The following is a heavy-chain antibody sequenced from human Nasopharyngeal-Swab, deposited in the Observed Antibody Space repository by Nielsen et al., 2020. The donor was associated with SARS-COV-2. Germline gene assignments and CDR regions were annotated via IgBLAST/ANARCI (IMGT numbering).Heavy chain of an antibody. J-gene: IGHJ4*02. CDR3: ARGYCSSTSCYYFDY. D-gene: IGHD2-2*01. Sequence: LVRQAPGQGLEWMGWISAYNGNTNYAQKLQGRVTMTTDTSTSTAYMELRSLRSDDTAVYYCARGYCSSTSCYYFDYWGQGTLVTVSS. CDR2: ISAYNGNT. V-gene: IGHV1-18*01.